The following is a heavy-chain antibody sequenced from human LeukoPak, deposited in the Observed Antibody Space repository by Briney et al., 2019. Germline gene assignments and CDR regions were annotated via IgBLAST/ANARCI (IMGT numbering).Heavy chain of an antibody. V-gene: IGHV3-73*01. D-gene: IGHD4-23*01. J-gene: IGHJ6*02. CDR2: IRSKANSYAT. Sequence: GGSLRLSCAASGFTFSGSAMHWVRQASGKGLEWVGRIRSKANSYATAYAASVKGRFTISRDDSKNTAYLQMDSLKTEDTAMYYCTRLSGGNSDSYYYGLDVWGQGTTVTVFS. CDR3: TRLSGGNSDSYYYGLDV. CDR1: GFTFSGSA.